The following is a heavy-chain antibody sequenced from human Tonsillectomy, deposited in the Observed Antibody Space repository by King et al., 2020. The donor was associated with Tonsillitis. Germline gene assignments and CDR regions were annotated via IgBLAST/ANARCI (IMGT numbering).Heavy chain of an antibody. Sequence: VQLVQSGAEVREPGESLKISCKGSGYSFISYWIVWVRQMPGKGLECMGIIYPGDSHTRYSPSFQGQVTISADRSITTAYLQWSSLKASDTAMYYCARGGNQRFFDYWGQGTLVTVSS. CDR2: IYPGDSHT. J-gene: IGHJ4*02. CDR3: ARGGNQRFFDY. D-gene: IGHD2-2*01. CDR1: GYSFISYW. V-gene: IGHV5-51*03.